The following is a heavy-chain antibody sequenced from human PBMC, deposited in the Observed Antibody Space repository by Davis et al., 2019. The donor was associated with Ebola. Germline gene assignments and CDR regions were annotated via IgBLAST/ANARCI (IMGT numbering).Heavy chain of an antibody. V-gene: IGHV3-21*06. CDR3: ARETAHCGGDCHDY. J-gene: IGHJ4*02. Sequence: GESLKISCAASGFTFSSYAMSWVRQAPGKGLEWVSYIDSSGGSIYYADSVKGRFTTSRDNAKSSLYLQMNSLTVEDTAVYYCARETAHCGGDCHDYWGQGTLVTVSS. CDR2: IDSSGGSI. CDR1: GFTFSSYA. D-gene: IGHD2-21*01.